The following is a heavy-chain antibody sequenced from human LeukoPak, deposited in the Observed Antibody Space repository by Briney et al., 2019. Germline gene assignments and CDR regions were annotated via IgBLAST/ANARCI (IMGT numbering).Heavy chain of an antibody. V-gene: IGHV3-15*01. CDR1: GFTFTNAW. CDR3: TTDLGTYYHGSQRLIPIDY. D-gene: IGHD3-10*01. J-gene: IGHJ4*02. Sequence: GGSLRLSCVDSGFTFTNAWMSWVRQAPGKGLEWIGRIKSKTDGETTNYAEPVRGRFTITRDDSKSAVYLQMNSLKIEDTAVYYCTTDLGTYYHGSQRLIPIDYWGQGTLVTVSS. CDR2: IKSKTDGETT.